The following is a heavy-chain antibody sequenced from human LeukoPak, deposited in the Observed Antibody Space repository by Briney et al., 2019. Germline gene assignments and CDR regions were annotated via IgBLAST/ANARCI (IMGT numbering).Heavy chain of an antibody. D-gene: IGHD1-26*01. Sequence: SETLSLTCTVSGGSISSYFWSWIRQPPGKGLEWIGYMYYSGSTNYNPSLKSRVTISIDTSKNQFSLKMSSVTAADTAVYYCARDQRRAGATTAYYYGMDVWGQGTTVTVSS. J-gene: IGHJ6*02. CDR2: MYYSGST. CDR3: ARDQRRAGATTAYYYGMDV. CDR1: GGSISSYF. V-gene: IGHV4-59*01.